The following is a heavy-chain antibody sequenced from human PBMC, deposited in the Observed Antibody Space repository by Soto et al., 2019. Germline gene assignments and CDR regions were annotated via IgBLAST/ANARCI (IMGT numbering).Heavy chain of an antibody. Sequence: QLQLQESGSGLVKPSQTLSLTCAVSGGSISSGGYSWSWIRQPPGKGLEWIGYIYHSGSTYYNPSLKSRVTISVDRSKNQFSLKLSSVTAADTAVYYCARAQSDDYGDPTANFDYWGQGTLVTVSS. D-gene: IGHD4-17*01. CDR3: ARAQSDDYGDPTANFDY. V-gene: IGHV4-30-2*01. J-gene: IGHJ4*02. CDR1: GGSISSGGYS. CDR2: IYHSGST.